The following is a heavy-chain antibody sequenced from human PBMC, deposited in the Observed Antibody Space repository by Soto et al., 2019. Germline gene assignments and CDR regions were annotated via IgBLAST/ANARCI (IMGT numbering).Heavy chain of an antibody. J-gene: IGHJ4*02. CDR1: GYTFTSYD. V-gene: IGHV1-8*01. CDR2: MNPNSGNT. D-gene: IGHD4-17*01. CDR3: ARTLYGDNVVY. Sequence: QVQLVQSGAEVKKPGASVKVSCKASGYTFTSYDINWVRQATGQGLEWMGWMNPNSGNTGYAQKFKGRVTITRNTAIGTAYMVRCSLRSEDTAVYYCARTLYGDNVVYWGQGTLVTVSS.